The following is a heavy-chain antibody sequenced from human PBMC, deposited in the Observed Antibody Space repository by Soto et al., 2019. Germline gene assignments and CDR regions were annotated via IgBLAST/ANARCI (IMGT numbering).Heavy chain of an antibody. Sequence: SETLSLTCTVSGGSISSYYWSWIRQPAGKGLEWIGRIYTSGSTNYNPSLKSRVTMSVDTSKNQFSLKLSSVTAADTAVYYCARPIGMYYYGSGSYYDYGMDVWAQGTTVT. CDR3: ARPIGMYYYGSGSYYDYGMDV. J-gene: IGHJ6*02. D-gene: IGHD3-10*01. CDR2: IYTSGST. V-gene: IGHV4-4*07. CDR1: GGSISSYY.